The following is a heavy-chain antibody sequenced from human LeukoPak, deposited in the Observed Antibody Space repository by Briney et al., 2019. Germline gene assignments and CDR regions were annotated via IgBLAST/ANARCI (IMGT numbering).Heavy chain of an antibody. Sequence: GASVKVSCKTSGYTFTSYDINWVRQATGQGLEWMGWMNPNTGNTGYVQKFQGRVTITRNTPISTAYMELSSLRSEDTAVYYCARGKYDILTGYEASFDYWGQGTLVTVSS. J-gene: IGHJ4*02. CDR3: ARGKYDILTGYEASFDY. CDR2: MNPNTGNT. V-gene: IGHV1-8*03. D-gene: IGHD3-9*01. CDR1: GYTFTSYD.